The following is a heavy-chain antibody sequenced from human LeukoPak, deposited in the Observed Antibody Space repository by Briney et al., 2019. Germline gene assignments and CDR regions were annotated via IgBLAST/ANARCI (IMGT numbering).Heavy chain of an antibody. CDR1: GGSVSSGSYY. CDR2: IYHSGST. V-gene: IGHV4-61*01. J-gene: IGHJ4*02. D-gene: IGHD6-19*01. Sequence: SETLSLTCTVPGGSVSSGSYYWSWIRQPPGKGLEWIGEIYHSGSTNYNPSLKSRVTISVDKSKNQFSLKLSSVTAADTAVYYCARGLLGIAVAGADYWGQGTLVTVSS. CDR3: ARGLLGIAVAGADY.